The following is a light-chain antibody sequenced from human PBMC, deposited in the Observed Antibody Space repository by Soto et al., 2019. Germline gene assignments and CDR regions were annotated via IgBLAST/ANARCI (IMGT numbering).Light chain of an antibody. V-gene: IGKV1-39*01. J-gene: IGKJ4*01. CDR3: QQSYSTPLLT. CDR2: AAS. CDR1: QSISSW. Sequence: DIQMTQSPSTLSSSVGDRVTITCLASQSISSWLAWYQQKPGKAPKLLIYAASSLQSGVPSRFSGSGSGTDFTLTISSLQPEDFATYYCQQSYSTPLLTFGGGTKVDI.